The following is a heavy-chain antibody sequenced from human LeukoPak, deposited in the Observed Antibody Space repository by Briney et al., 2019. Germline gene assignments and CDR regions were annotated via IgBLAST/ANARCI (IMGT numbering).Heavy chain of an antibody. J-gene: IGHJ4*02. V-gene: IGHV3-7*03. CDR3: ARGKDWYDY. Sequence: GGSLRLSCAASGFTFSRYWMSWVRQAPGKGLEWVANIKQDGSEKYYVDSVKGRFTISRDNAKNSLYLQMNSLRAEDTAVYYCARGKDWYDYWGQGTLVTVPS. D-gene: IGHD3-9*01. CDR1: GFTFSRYW. CDR2: IKQDGSEK.